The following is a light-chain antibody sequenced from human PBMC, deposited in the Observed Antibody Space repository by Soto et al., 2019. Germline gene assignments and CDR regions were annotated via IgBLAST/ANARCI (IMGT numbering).Light chain of an antibody. CDR1: QSVSSY. CDR3: QQRSNWPIT. V-gene: IGKV3-11*01. J-gene: IGKJ5*01. CDR2: DAS. Sequence: EIVLTQAPATLSLSPGERATLSCRTSQSVSSYFAWYQQKLGRAPRLLIYDASNRATGIPARFIGSGSGTDFTLTISSLEPEDFAVYYCQQRSNWPITFGQGTRLEIK.